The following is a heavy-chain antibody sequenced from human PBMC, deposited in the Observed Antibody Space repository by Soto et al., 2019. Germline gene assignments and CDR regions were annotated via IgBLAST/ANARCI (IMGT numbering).Heavy chain of an antibody. CDR2: IYWNDDK. D-gene: IGHD2-21*01. V-gene: IGHV2-5*01. CDR3: AHDTSGWRWLPDV. Sequence: SGPTLVNPTQTLTLTCSFSGFSLSTSGVGVGWIRQPPGKAPEWLGIIYWNDDKRYSPSLKTRVTITKDTSRNQVVLIMISVEADDTATYYCAHDTSGWRWLPDVWGQGTTVTVSS. CDR1: GFSLSTSGVG. J-gene: IGHJ6*02.